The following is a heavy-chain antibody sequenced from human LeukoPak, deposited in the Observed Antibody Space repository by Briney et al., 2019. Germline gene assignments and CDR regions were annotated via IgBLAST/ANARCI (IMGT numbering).Heavy chain of an antibody. D-gene: IGHD2-15*01. CDR1: AGSISSGDYY. Sequence: SETLSLTCTVSAGSISSGDYYWSWIRQPPGKGLKCIGYIYYSGSTYYNPSLKSRVTISVDTSKNQFSLKLSSVTAADTAVYYCARGDKAVSLDYWGQGTLVTVSS. V-gene: IGHV4-30-4*01. CDR2: IYYSGST. CDR3: ARGDKAVSLDY. J-gene: IGHJ4*02.